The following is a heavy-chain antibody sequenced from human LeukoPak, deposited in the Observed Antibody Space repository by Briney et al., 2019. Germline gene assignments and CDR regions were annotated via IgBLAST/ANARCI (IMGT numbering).Heavy chain of an antibody. J-gene: IGHJ4*02. D-gene: IGHD3-22*01. CDR1: GGSISSGDYY. V-gene: IGHV4-30-4*08. CDR2: IYYSGST. Sequence: SETLSLTCTVSGGSISSGDYYWSWLRQPPGKGLEWIGYIYYSGSTYYNPSLKSRVTISVDTSKNQFSLKLSSVTAADTAVYYCARDRGYYYDSSGYYYVFGFDYWGQGTLVTVSS. CDR3: ARDRGYYYDSSGYYYVFGFDY.